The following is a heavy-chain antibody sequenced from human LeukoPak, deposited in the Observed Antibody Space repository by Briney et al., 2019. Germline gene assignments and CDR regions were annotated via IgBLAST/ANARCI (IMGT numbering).Heavy chain of an antibody. D-gene: IGHD1-26*01. CDR2: IYYSGST. V-gene: IGHV4-59*11. J-gene: IGHJ4*02. Sequence: SETLSLTCTVSGGSISSHYWSWIRQPPGEGLEWIGYIYYSGSTNYNPSLKSRVTISVDTSKNQFSLKLSSVTAADTAVYYCARIIYGRAYFDYWGQGTLVTVSS. CDR1: GGSISSHY. CDR3: ARIIYGRAYFDY.